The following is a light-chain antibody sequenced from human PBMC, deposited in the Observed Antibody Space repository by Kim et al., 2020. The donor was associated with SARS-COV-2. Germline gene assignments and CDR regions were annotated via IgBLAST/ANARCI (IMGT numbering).Light chain of an antibody. CDR2: SNN. V-gene: IGLV1-44*01. Sequence: ELTQPPSASGTPGQRVTISCSGSSSNIGSNTVNWYQQLPGTAPKLLIYSNNQRPSGVPDRFSGSKSGTSASLAISGLQSEDESDYYCAAWDDSLNGVVFGGGTQLTVL. CDR3: AAWDDSLNGVV. CDR1: SSNIGSNT. J-gene: IGLJ2*01.